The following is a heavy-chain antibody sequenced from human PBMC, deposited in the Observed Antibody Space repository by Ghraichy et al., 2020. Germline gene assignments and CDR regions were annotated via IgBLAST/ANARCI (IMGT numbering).Heavy chain of an antibody. CDR1: GFSLSTSGIR. D-gene: IGHD3-22*01. V-gene: IGHV2-70*04. J-gene: IGHJ3*02. CDR3: ARGYYYDGRGYDAFEI. CDR2: IDWDDDK. Sequence: SGPTLVKPTQTLTLTCTFSGFSLSTSGIRVSWIRQPPGKALEWLARIDWDDDKFYSASLKTRLTISKDTSKNQVVLTMTDMDPVDTATYYCARGYYYDGRGYDAFEIWGQGTMVTVSS.